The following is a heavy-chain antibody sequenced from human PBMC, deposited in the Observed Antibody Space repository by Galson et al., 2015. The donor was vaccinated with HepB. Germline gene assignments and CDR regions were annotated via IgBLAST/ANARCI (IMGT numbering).Heavy chain of an antibody. Sequence: SLRLSCAASGFSVSGNYMTWARQAPGKGLEWVSSISSDGRTHYADSVKGRFTISRDNSKNTLFLQMNGLRADDTAVYYCARDIYEGAMDVWGKGTTVTVSS. V-gene: IGHV3-53*01. CDR1: GFSVSGNY. CDR3: ARDIYEGAMDV. CDR2: ISSDGRT. D-gene: IGHD5/OR15-5a*01. J-gene: IGHJ6*03.